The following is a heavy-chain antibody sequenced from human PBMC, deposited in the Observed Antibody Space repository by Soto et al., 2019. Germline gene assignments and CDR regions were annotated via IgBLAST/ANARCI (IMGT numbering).Heavy chain of an antibody. CDR2: IYYSGST. CDR1: GASISSSSYY. D-gene: IGHD1-26*01. V-gene: IGHV4-39*01. J-gene: IGHJ4*02. CDR3: ARHKRGGSYYDFDY. Sequence: SETLSLTCTVSGASISSSSYYWGWIRQPPGKGLEWIGSIYYSGSTYYNPSLKSRVTISVDTSKNQFSLKLSSVTAADTAVYYCARHKRGGSYYDFDYWGQGTLVTVSS.